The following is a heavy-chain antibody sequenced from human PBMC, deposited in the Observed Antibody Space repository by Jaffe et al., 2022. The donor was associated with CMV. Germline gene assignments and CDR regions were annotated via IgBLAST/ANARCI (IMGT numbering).Heavy chain of an antibody. CDR3: ARDVRDIVVVVAATRGAFDI. CDR1: GYTFTSYG. J-gene: IGHJ3*02. V-gene: IGHV1-18*01. D-gene: IGHD2-15*01. CDR2: ISAYNGNT. Sequence: QVQLVQSGAEVKKPGASVKVSCKASGYTFTSYGISWVRQAPGQGLEWMGWISAYNGNTNYAQKLQGRVTMTTDTSTSTAYMELRSLRSDDTAVYYCARDVRDIVVVVAATRGAFDIWGQGTMVTVSS.